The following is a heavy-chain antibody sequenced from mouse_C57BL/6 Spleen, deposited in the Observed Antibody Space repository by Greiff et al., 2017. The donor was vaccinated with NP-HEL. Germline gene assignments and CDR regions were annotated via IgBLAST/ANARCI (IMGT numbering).Heavy chain of an antibody. CDR3: ARSHYYGSTPIGYAMDY. CDR2: INYDGSST. J-gene: IGHJ4*01. CDR1: GFTFSDYY. D-gene: IGHD1-1*01. Sequence: EVKLMESEGGLVQPGSSMKLSCTASGFTFSDYYMAWVRQVPEKGLEWVANINYDGSSTYYLDSLKSRFIISRDNAKNILYLQMRSLKSEDTATYYCARSHYYGSTPIGYAMDYWGQGTSVTVSS. V-gene: IGHV5-16*01.